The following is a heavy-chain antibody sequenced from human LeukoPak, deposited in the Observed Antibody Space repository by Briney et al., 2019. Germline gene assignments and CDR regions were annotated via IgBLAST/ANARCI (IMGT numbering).Heavy chain of an antibody. CDR1: GYTFTSYY. V-gene: IGHV1-2*04. D-gene: IGHD3-9*01. J-gene: IGHJ6*02. CDR2: INPNSGGT. Sequence: ASVKVSCKASGYTFTSYYMHWVRQAPGQGLEWMGWINPNSGGTNYAQKFQGWVTMTRDTSISTAYMELSRLRSDDTAVYYCARTPLILTGREDYYGMDVWGQGTTVTVSS. CDR3: ARTPLILTGREDYYGMDV.